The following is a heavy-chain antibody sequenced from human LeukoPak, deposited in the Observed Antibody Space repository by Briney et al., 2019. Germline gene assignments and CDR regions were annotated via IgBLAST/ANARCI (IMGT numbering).Heavy chain of an antibody. CDR1: GFIVSNSY. CDR2: IYSGGST. Sequence: GGSLRLSCAASGFIVSNSYMSWVRQAPGKGLEWVSVIYSGGSTFYADSVRGRFTISRDTSKNTVFLQMNSLRAEDTAVYYCARGSGTQLVPHSGFWGQGTLVTVSS. CDR3: ARGSGTQLVPHSGF. V-gene: IGHV3-53*01. J-gene: IGHJ4*02. D-gene: IGHD6-13*01.